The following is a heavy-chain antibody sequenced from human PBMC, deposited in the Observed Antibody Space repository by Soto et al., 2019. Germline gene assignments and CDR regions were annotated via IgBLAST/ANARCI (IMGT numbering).Heavy chain of an antibody. Sequence: QVQLVQSGAEVKKPGASVKVSCKASEYTFTGYYMHWVRQAPGQGLEWMGWINPNSGDTSYAQNFQGRVTMTRDTSISAAYMELSRLRSDDTAVYYCAREGAEYDFWSGGTGVGYFDFWGRGTLVTVSS. D-gene: IGHD3-3*01. V-gene: IGHV1-2*02. CDR2: INPNSGDT. CDR3: AREGAEYDFWSGGTGVGYFDF. J-gene: IGHJ2*01. CDR1: EYTFTGYY.